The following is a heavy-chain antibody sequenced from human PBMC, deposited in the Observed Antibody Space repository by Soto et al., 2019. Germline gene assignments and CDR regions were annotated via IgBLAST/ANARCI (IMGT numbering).Heavy chain of an antibody. CDR1: GYALTSYA. J-gene: IGHJ6*03. D-gene: IGHD5-18*01. Sequence: ASVKVSCKASGYALTSYAMHRVRQAPGQRLEWMGWINAGNGNTKYSQKFQGRVTITRDTSASTAYMELSSLRSEDTAVYYCARGGRYSYGYSYHYYMDVWGKGTTVTVSS. CDR3: ARGGRYSYGYSYHYYMDV. CDR2: INAGNGNT. V-gene: IGHV1-3*01.